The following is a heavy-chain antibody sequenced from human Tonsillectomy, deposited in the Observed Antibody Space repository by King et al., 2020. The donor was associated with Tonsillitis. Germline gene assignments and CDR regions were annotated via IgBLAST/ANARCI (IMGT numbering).Heavy chain of an antibody. J-gene: IGHJ1*01. D-gene: IGHD3-10*01. CDR1: GFTFSGQA. Sequence: VQLVESGGGLVQPGGSLRLSCAASGFTFSGQAMSWVRQAPGKGLEWVSSFSRSKDGAKTHHADSVRGRFSISRDSSKNTHYLQMNSLRVDDTAVYYCGQDWFQYDDGALWGQGPLVPV. CDR2: FSRSKDGAKT. CDR3: GQDWFQYDDGAL. V-gene: IGHV3-23*04.